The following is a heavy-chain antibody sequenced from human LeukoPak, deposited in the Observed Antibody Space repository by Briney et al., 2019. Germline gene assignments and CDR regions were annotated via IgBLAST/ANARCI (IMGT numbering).Heavy chain of an antibody. V-gene: IGHV3-21*01. CDR1: GFTFSSYS. CDR2: ISSSSSYI. J-gene: IGHJ4*02. Sequence: PGGSLRLSCAASGFTFSSYSMNWVRQAPGKGLEWVSSISSSSSYIYYADSVKGRFTISRDNAKNSLYLQMNSLRAEDTAVYYCARTAAGPGYSYDYWGQGTLATVSS. D-gene: IGHD5-18*01. CDR3: ARTAAGPGYSYDY.